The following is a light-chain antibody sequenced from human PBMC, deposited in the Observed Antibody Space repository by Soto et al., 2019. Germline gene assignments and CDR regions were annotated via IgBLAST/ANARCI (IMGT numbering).Light chain of an antibody. CDR2: GNN. Sequence: QPVLTQPPSVSGAPGQRVTISCTGSSSNFGAGFDVHWYRQFPGTAPKVLIYGNNNRPSGVPDRFSGSKSGTSASLAITGLQAEDEADYYCQSYDSSLSAVVFGGGTKLTVL. CDR3: QSYDSSLSAVV. V-gene: IGLV1-40*01. J-gene: IGLJ2*01. CDR1: SSNFGAGFD.